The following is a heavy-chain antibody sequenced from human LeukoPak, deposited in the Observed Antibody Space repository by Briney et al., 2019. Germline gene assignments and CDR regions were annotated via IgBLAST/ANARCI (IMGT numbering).Heavy chain of an antibody. CDR1: GVTVSSNY. J-gene: IGHJ6*02. CDR3: ARDRFGEGTV. V-gene: IGHV3-53*01. D-gene: IGHD3-10*01. Sequence: GSLRLSCEASGVTVSSNYMSWVRQAPGKGLEWVSVLYSGGSLYYGDSVKGRFTISSDNSKKTLYLQMNNVRVEDTAMYYCARDRFGEGTVWGQGTSVTVSS. CDR2: LYSGGSL.